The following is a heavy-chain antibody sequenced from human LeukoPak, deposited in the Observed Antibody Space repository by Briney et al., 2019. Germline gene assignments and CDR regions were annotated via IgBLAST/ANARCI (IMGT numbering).Heavy chain of an antibody. CDR2: IGTAGDT. J-gene: IGHJ6*02. Sequence: GGSLRLSCAASGFTFSSYDMHWVRQATGKGLEWVSAIGTAGDTYYPGSVKGRFTISRENAKNSLYLQMNSLRAGDTAVYYCARADYYYYGMHFWGQGTTVTVSS. CDR3: ARADYYYYGMHF. V-gene: IGHV3-13*04. CDR1: GFTFSSYD.